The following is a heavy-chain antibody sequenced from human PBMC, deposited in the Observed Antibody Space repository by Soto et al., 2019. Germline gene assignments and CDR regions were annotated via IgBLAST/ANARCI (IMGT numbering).Heavy chain of an antibody. CDR3: ARGIAAAGPGIDY. Sequence: QVQLVQSGAEVKKPGASVTVSCKASGYTCTSYDINWVRQATGQGLEWMGWMNPNSGNTGYAQKFQGRVTMTRNTSIRTAYMERSSLRSEYTAVYYCARGIAAAGPGIDYWGQGTLVTASS. V-gene: IGHV1-8*01. CDR2: MNPNSGNT. D-gene: IGHD6-13*01. J-gene: IGHJ4*02. CDR1: GYTCTSYD.